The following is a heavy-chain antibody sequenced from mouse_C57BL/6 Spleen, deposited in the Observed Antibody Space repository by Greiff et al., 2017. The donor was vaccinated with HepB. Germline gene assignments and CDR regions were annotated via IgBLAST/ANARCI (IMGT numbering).Heavy chain of an antibody. J-gene: IGHJ3*01. CDR2: IYHGDGDT. V-gene: IGHV1-80*01. CDR3: AREVYGISLFAY. D-gene: IGHD1-1*01. CDR1: GYAFSSYW. Sequence: VQLQQSGAELVKPGASVKISCKASGYAFSSYWMNWVKQRPGKGLEWIGQIYHGDGDTNYNGKVKGKATLTAEKSSSKAYMQLSSLTSEDSAVYFCAREVYGISLFAYWGQGTLVTVSA.